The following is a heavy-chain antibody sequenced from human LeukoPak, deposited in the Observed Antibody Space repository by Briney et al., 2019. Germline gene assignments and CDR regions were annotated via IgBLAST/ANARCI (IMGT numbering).Heavy chain of an antibody. CDR1: GGSISSYY. V-gene: IGHV4-59*08. CDR2: IYYSGST. D-gene: IGHD3-22*01. Sequence: PSETLSLTCTVSGGSISSYYWSWIRQPPGKGLEWIGCIYYSGSTNYNPSLKSRVTISVDTSKNQFSLKLSSVTAADTAVYYCARLNYYDSSGYYFLDYWGQGTLVTVSS. CDR3: ARLNYYDSSGYYFLDY. J-gene: IGHJ4*02.